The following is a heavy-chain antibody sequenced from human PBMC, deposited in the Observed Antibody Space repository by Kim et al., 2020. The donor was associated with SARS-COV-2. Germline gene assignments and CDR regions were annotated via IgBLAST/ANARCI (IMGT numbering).Heavy chain of an antibody. CDR1: GFSFSSYD. J-gene: IGHJ3*02. CDR2: IGTAGDT. CDR3: ARGVVGASPDDAFDI. Sequence: GGSLRLSCAASGFSFSSYDMHWVRQATGKGLEWVSAIGTAGDTYYPGSVKDRFTISRENAKSSLYLQMNSLRAGDTAVYYCARGVVGASPDDAFDIWGQGTMVTVSS. V-gene: IGHV3-13*01. D-gene: IGHD2-15*01.